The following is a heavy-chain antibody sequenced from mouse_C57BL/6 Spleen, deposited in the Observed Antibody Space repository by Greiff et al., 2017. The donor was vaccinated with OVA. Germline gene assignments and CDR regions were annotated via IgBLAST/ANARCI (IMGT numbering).Heavy chain of an antibody. CDR3: ARREITDWYFDV. V-gene: IGHV1-81*01. CDR1: GYTFTSYG. Sequence: QVQLQQSGAELARPGASVKLSCKASGYTFTSYGISWVKQRTGQGLEWIGEIYPRSGNTYYNEKFKGKATLTADKYSSTAYMELRSLTSEDSAVYFCARREITDWYFDVWGTGTTVTVSS. CDR2: IYPRSGNT. J-gene: IGHJ1*03. D-gene: IGHD2-4*01.